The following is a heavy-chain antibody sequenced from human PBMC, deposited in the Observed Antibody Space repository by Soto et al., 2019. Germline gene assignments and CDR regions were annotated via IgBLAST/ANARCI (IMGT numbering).Heavy chain of an antibody. V-gene: IGHV3-23*01. CDR2: ITGSGKT. CDR3: AKVLRCTEWPNDGFDI. Sequence: EVQLLQSGGGLVQPGGSLRLSCAASGFAFSNFAMNWVRQTPTKGLEWVSGITGSGKTYYADSVKGRFTLSRDNFNTTPNLQMDSLRAEDPALYDCAKVLRCTEWPNDGFDIWGQGTVVTVSS. D-gene: IGHD4-17*01. J-gene: IGHJ3*02. CDR1: GFAFSNFA.